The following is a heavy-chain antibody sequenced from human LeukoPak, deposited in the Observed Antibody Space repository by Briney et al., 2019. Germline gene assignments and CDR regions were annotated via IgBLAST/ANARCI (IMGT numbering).Heavy chain of an antibody. J-gene: IGHJ1*01. D-gene: IGHD6-6*01. CDR1: GGSISSYY. CDR2: IYTSGST. V-gene: IGHV4-4*07. Sequence: SETLSLTCTVSGGSISSYYWSWIRQPAGKGLEWIGRIYTSGSTNYNPSLKSRVTISVDTSKNQFSLKQSSVTAADTAVYYCARDSSSPRVKYFQHWGQGTLVTVSS. CDR3: ARDSSSPRVKYFQH.